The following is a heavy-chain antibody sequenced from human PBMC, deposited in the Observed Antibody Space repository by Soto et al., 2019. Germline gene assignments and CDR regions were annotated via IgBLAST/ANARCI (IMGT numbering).Heavy chain of an antibody. Sequence: QVKLVESGGGEVQPGKSLRLSCAASGFTFSSYGMHRVRQAPGKGLEWVAVISYDGSNKYYADSVKGLFTISRDNAKNTLYLQVNSLRAEDTAVYYCAKDRIIVATIMDDYWGQGTLVTVSS. V-gene: IGHV3-30*18. CDR3: AKDRIIVATIMDDY. CDR1: GFTFSSYG. CDR2: ISYDGSNK. D-gene: IGHD5-12*01. J-gene: IGHJ4*02.